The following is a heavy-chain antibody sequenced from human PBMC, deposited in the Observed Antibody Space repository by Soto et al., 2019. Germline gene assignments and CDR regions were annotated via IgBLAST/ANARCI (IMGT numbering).Heavy chain of an antibody. CDR2: ISGSAGST. CDR3: AKTYYDCWSGYGYYMDV. V-gene: IGHV3-23*01. Sequence: EVQLLESGGGLVQPGGSLRLSCAASGFTFSRYAMSWVRQAPGKGLEWVSAISGSAGSTYYADSVKGRFTISRDISKITRYLQMNILRAEDTAVYYCAKTYYDCWSGYGYYMDVLCKGTTVSGSS. D-gene: IGHD3-3*01. CDR1: GFTFSRYA. J-gene: IGHJ6*03.